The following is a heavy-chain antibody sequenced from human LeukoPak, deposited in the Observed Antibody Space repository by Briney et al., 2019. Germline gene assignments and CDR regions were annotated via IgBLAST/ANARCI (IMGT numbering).Heavy chain of an antibody. D-gene: IGHD3-10*01. CDR3: LYYNSGSP. Sequence: PGGSLRLSCVASGFTFSDYWMSWVRQAPGKGLEWVANIKKDGRDKFYVDSVKGRFTVSRDNPQNSLYLQMNSLRAEDTAVYYCLYYNSGSPWGQGTLVTVSS. CDR2: IKKDGRDK. J-gene: IGHJ5*02. CDR1: GFTFSDYW. V-gene: IGHV3-7*01.